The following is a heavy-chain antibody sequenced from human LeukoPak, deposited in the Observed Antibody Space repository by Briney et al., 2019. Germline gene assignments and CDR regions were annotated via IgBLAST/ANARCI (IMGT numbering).Heavy chain of an antibody. V-gene: IGHV2-70*11. CDR1: GFSLSTSGMC. Sequence: SGPALVKPTQTLTLTCTFSGFSLSTSGMCVSWIRQPPGKALEWLARIDWDDGKYYSTSLKTRLTISKDTSKNQVVLTMTNIDPVDTATYYCARILTGGLAGFDPWGQGTLVTVSS. CDR2: IDWDDGK. CDR3: ARILTGGLAGFDP. D-gene: IGHD2-8*02. J-gene: IGHJ5*02.